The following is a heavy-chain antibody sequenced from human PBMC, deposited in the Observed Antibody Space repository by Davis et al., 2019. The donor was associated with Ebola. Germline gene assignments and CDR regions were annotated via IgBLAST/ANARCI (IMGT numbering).Heavy chain of an antibody. V-gene: IGHV3-53*04. J-gene: IGHJ4*02. CDR2: IYSGGST. CDR3: AKGDRLDY. CDR1: GFTVSSNY. Sequence: GESLKIPCAASGFTVSSNYMSWVRQAPGKGLEWVSVIYSGGSTYYADSVKGRFTISRHNSKNTLYLQMNSLRAEDTAVYYCAKGDRLDYWGQGTLVTVSS.